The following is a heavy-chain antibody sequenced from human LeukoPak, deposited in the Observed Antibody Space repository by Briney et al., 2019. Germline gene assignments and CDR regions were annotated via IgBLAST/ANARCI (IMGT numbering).Heavy chain of an antibody. D-gene: IGHD6-19*01. CDR2: IYYSGST. CDR1: GGSISSSSYY. CDR3: ARVDSLVVAGFFDY. J-gene: IGHJ4*02. V-gene: IGHV4-39*01. Sequence: KPSETLSLTCTVSGGSISSSSYYWGWIRQPPGKGLEWIGSIYYSGSTYYNPSLKSRVTISVDTSKNQFSLKLSSMTAADTAVYYCARVDSLVVAGFFDYWGQGTLVTVSS.